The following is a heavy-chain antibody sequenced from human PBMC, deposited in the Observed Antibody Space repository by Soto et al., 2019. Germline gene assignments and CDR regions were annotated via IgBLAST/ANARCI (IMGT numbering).Heavy chain of an antibody. CDR1: GGTFSSYA. V-gene: IGHV1-69*12. D-gene: IGHD3-22*01. Sequence: QVQLVQSGAEVKKPGSSVKVSCKASGGTFSSYAISWVRQAPGQGLEWMGEIIPIFGTANYAQKFQGRVTITADESTSTAYMELSSLRSEDTVVYYCARHRGPSSGYYPYWFDPWGQGTLVTVSS. J-gene: IGHJ5*02. CDR3: ARHRGPSSGYYPYWFDP. CDR2: IIPIFGTA.